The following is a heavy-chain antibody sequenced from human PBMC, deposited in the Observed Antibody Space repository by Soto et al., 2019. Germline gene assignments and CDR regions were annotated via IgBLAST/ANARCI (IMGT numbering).Heavy chain of an antibody. V-gene: IGHV3-9*01. CDR3: TKDISSDFGLGAYYYGMDV. CDR1: GFTFDDYA. CDR2: ISWNGGNI. Sequence: EVQLVESGGGLVQPGRSLRLSCAASGFTFDDYAMHWVRQAPGKGLEWVSGISWNGGNIAYADSVKGRFTISRDNAKNSLYLQMNTLRAEDTAFYYCTKDISSDFGLGAYYYGMDVWGQGTTVTVSS. J-gene: IGHJ6*02. D-gene: IGHD3-3*01.